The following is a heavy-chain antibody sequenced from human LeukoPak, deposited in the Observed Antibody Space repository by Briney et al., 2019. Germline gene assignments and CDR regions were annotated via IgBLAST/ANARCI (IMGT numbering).Heavy chain of an antibody. J-gene: IGHJ3*02. D-gene: IGHD3-10*01. CDR1: GFTFSSYE. CDR3: AGRYYYGSGSYYTQSAFDI. V-gene: IGHV3-48*03. Sequence: GGSLRLSCVGSGFTFSSYEMNWVRQAPGKGLEWVSYISSSGSTIYYADSVKGRFTISRDNAKNSLYLQMNSLRAEDTAVYYCAGRYYYGSGSYYTQSAFDIWGQGTMVTVSS. CDR2: ISSSGSTI.